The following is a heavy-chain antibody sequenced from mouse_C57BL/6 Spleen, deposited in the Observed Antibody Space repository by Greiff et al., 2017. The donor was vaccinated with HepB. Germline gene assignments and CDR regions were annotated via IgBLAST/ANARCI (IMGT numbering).Heavy chain of an antibody. V-gene: IGHV1-82*01. Sequence: VQLVESGPELVKPGASVKISCKASGYAFSSSWMNWVKQRPGKGLEWIGRIYPGDGDTNYNGKFKGKATLTADKSSSTAYMQLSSLTSEDSAVYFCARPYGSSLYYFDYWGQGTTLTVSS. CDR2: IYPGDGDT. D-gene: IGHD1-1*01. CDR3: ARPYGSSLYYFDY. J-gene: IGHJ2*01. CDR1: GYAFSSSW.